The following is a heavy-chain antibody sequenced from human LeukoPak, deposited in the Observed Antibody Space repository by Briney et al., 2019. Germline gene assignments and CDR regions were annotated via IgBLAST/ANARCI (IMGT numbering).Heavy chain of an antibody. D-gene: IGHD1-1*01. CDR1: GGSISSYY. CDR2: IYYSGST. Sequence: PSETLSLTCTVSGGSISSYYWSWIRQPPGKGLEWIGYIYYSGSTNYNPSLKSRVTISVDTSKNQFSLKLSSVTAADTAVYYCARHSGDGTIRYYYYYGMDVWGQGTTVTVSS. CDR3: ARHSGDGTIRYYYYYGMDV. V-gene: IGHV4-59*08. J-gene: IGHJ6*02.